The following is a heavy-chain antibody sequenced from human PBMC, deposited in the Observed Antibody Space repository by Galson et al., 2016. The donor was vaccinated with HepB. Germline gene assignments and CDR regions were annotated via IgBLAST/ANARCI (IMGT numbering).Heavy chain of an antibody. CDR2: ISGSGDST. CDR3: ARELPDTAMSAFNFAY. D-gene: IGHD5-18*01. Sequence: SLRLSCAASGFAFNYFALSWVRQAPGKGLEWVSSISGSGDSTYYAYSVKGRFTVSRDNSDNKIYLQMNSLRAEDTAVYYCARELPDTAMSAFNFAYWGQGTLVTVSS. J-gene: IGHJ4*02. CDR1: GFAFNYFA. V-gene: IGHV3-23*01.